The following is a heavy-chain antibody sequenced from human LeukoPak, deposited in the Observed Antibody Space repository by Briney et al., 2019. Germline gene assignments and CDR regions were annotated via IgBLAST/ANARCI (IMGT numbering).Heavy chain of an antibody. D-gene: IGHD3-10*01. CDR3: ARGVFGGY. CDR1: GASITGYY. J-gene: IGHJ4*02. CDR2: IYYSGST. Sequence: SETLSLTCTVSGASITGYYWSWIRQPPGKGPEWIGYIYYSGSTNYNPSLKSRVTISVDTSKNQFSLRLSSVTAADTAIYYCARGVFGGYWGQGTLVTVSS. V-gene: IGHV4-59*01.